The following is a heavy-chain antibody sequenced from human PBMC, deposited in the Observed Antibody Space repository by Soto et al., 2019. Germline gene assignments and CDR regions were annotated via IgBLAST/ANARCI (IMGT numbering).Heavy chain of an antibody. J-gene: IGHJ5*02. D-gene: IGHD3-10*01. Sequence: SETLCLTCTISGGSFGTNYWSWIRQAPGKGLEWIGYTYHTGSTKYNPSLKSRATILVDTSKNQFSLTLNSAAAADTPVYYCGTDSAGRGRFDPWGQGILVTVSS. CDR1: GGSFGTNY. V-gene: IGHV4-59*13. CDR2: TYHTGST. CDR3: GTDSAGRGRFDP.